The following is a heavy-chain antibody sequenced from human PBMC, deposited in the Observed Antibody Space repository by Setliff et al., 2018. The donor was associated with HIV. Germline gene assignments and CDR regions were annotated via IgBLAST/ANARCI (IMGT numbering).Heavy chain of an antibody. D-gene: IGHD6-19*01. V-gene: IGHV1-69*10. CDR2: IIPILGIA. J-gene: IGHJ3*02. CDR3: ASPGIAVAGGAFDI. CDR1: GGTFSSYA. Sequence: GASVKVSCKASGGTFSSYAISWVRQAPGQGLEWMGGIIPILGIANYAQKFQGRVTITADESTSTAYMELSSLRSEDTAVYYCASPGIAVAGGAFDIWGQGTMVTVSS.